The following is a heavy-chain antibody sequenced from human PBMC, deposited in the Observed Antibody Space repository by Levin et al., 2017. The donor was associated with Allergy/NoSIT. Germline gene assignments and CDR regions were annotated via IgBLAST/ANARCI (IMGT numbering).Heavy chain of an antibody. CDR3: ARGVFDF. J-gene: IGHJ4*02. CDR2: ISGSGSPT. V-gene: IGHV3-48*03. D-gene: IGHD2-8*02. Sequence: PGGSLRLSCAASGFTFAIYGMNWVRQAPGKRLEWVSHISGSGSPTYYADPVSGRFTISRDNAKKSLYLQMTSLRVEDTAVYYCARGVFDFWGQGALVTVSS. CDR1: GFTFAIYG.